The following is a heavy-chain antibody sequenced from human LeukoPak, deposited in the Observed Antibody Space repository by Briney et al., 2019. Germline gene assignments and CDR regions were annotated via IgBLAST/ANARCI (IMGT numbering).Heavy chain of an antibody. CDR3: ARGRAVAGGDAFDI. CDR1: GYTFTGYY. D-gene: IGHD6-19*01. J-gene: IGHJ3*02. CDR2: INPNSGGT. V-gene: IGHV1-2*02. Sequence: ASVKVSCKASGYTFTGYYMHWVRQAPGQGLXWMGWINPNSGGTNYAQKFQGRVTMTRDTSISTAYMELSRLRSDDTAVYYCARGRAVAGGDAFDIWGQGTMVTVSS.